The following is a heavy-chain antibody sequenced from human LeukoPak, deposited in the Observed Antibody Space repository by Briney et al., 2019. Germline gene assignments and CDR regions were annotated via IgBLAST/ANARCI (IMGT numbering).Heavy chain of an antibody. D-gene: IGHD4-17*01. V-gene: IGHV4-59*01. Sequence: PSETLSLTCTVSGGSISSYFWSWIRQPPGKGLEWIGYISYSGSTNYNPSLKSRVTISVDTSKSQFSLKLSSVTAADTAVYYCARGHRGDYRVDYWGQGTLVTVSS. CDR2: ISYSGST. CDR1: GGSISSYF. J-gene: IGHJ4*02. CDR3: ARGHRGDYRVDY.